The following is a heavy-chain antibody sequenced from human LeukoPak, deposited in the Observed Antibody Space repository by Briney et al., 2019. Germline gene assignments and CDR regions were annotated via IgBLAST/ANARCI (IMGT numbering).Heavy chain of an antibody. CDR3: ARASNQYYDFWSGYYTGWFDP. CDR1: GFTFSNAW. Sequence: GGSLRLSCAASGFTFSNAWMSWVRQAPGKGLEWVSSISSSSSYIYYADSVKGRFTISRDNAKNSLYLQMNSLRAEDTAVYYCARASNQYYDFWSGYYTGWFDPWGQGTLVTVSS. D-gene: IGHD3-3*01. V-gene: IGHV3-21*01. CDR2: ISSSSSYI. J-gene: IGHJ5*02.